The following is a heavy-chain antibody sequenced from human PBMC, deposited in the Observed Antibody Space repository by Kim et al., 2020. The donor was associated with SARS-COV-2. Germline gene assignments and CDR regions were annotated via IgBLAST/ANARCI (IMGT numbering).Heavy chain of an antibody. Sequence: GGSLRLSCEGSGFSLSDYGVTWVRQAPGKGLEWLGSFRGKGRPTTYINSVKDRFVISRDNSGNTVFLQMSSLRAEDTALYFCARTPPDVVAYRVWETFYFGLWGQGDLVT. J-gene: IGHJ4*02. CDR1: GFSLSDYG. D-gene: IGHD2-21*01. CDR3: ARTPPDVVAYRVWETFYFGL. CDR2: FRGKGRPT. V-gene: IGHV3-23*01.